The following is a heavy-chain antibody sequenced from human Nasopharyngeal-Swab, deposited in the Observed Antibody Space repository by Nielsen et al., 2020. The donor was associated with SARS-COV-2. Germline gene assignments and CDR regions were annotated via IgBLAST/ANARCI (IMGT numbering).Heavy chain of an antibody. J-gene: IGHJ4*02. CDR3: SRDPRPLDF. CDR1: GFTFSDSY. CDR2: ISGNSDVT. V-gene: IGHV3-11*06. Sequence: GGSLRLSCAASGFTFSDSYMTWVRQAPGKGLESVSYISGNSDVTNYVDSVRGRFTISRDNAKNSLYLQMDSLRAEDTAVYYCSRDPRPLDFWGQGTLVTVSS.